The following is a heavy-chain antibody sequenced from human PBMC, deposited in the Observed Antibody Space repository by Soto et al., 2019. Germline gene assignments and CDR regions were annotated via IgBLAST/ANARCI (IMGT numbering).Heavy chain of an antibody. Sequence: GGSLRLSCAASGFTFGDYAMHWVRQAPGKGLEWVSGISWDSGNINYADSVKGRFTISRDNAKNSLYLQMNSLRVEDTAFYYCAKDQGYSGYDSFDYWGQGTLVTVSS. CDR1: GFTFGDYA. J-gene: IGHJ4*02. V-gene: IGHV3-9*01. CDR2: ISWDSGNI. CDR3: AKDQGYSGYDSFDY. D-gene: IGHD5-12*01.